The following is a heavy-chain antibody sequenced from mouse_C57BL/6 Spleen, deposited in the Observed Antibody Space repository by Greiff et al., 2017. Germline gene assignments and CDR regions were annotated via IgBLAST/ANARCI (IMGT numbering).Heavy chain of an antibody. CDR3: ARGGYFIFDY. V-gene: IGHV1-76*01. CDR2: IYPGSGNT. Sequence: VQLQQSGAELVRPRASVKLSCKASGYTFTDYYINWVKQRPGQGLEWIARIYPGSGNTYYNEKFKGKATLTAEKSSSTTYMQLSSLTSEDSAVYFCARGGYFIFDYWGQGTTLTVSS. CDR1: GYTFTDYY. D-gene: IGHD2-3*01. J-gene: IGHJ2*01.